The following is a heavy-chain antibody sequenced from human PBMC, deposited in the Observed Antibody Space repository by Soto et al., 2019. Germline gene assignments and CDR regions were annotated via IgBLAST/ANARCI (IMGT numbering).Heavy chain of an antibody. D-gene: IGHD2-2*01. J-gene: IGHJ3*02. CDR1: GGSISSGGYY. Sequence: SETLSLTCTVSGGSISSGGYYWSWIRQHPGKGLEWIGYIYYSGSTYYNPSLKSRVTISVDTSKNQFSLKLSSVTAADTAVYYCARDAGGYCSSTSCYGAAFDIWGQRTMVTVSS. CDR3: ARDAGGYCSSTSCYGAAFDI. V-gene: IGHV4-31*03. CDR2: IYYSGST.